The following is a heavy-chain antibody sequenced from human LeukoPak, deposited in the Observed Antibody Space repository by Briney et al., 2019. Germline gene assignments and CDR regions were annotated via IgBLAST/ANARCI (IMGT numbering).Heavy chain of an antibody. D-gene: IGHD2-15*01. CDR2: IYPGDSET. Sequence: GGSLKISCKGSGYSFTSYWIGWVRQMPGKGLEWMGVIYPGDSETRYSPSFQGQVTISADKSINTAYLQWSSLKASDTAMYYCARRVVVAAPADYWGRGTVVRVSS. CDR3: ARRVVVAAPADY. CDR1: GYSFTSYW. J-gene: IGHJ4*02. V-gene: IGHV5-51*01.